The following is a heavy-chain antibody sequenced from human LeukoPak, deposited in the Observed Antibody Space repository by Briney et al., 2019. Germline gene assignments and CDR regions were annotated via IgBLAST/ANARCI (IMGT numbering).Heavy chain of an antibody. CDR1: GGSFSGYY. CDR3: ARVSSWLLWSIDY. V-gene: IGHV4-34*01. Sequence: SETLSLTCAVYGGSFSGYYWSWIRQPPGKGLEWIGEINHSGSTTYNPSLKSRVTISVDTSKNQFSLKLSSVTAADTAVYYCARVSSWLLWSIDYWGQGTLVTVSS. J-gene: IGHJ4*02. CDR2: INHSGST. D-gene: IGHD3-10*01.